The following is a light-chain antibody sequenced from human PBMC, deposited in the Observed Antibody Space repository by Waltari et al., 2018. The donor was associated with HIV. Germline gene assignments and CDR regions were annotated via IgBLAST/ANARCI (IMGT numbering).Light chain of an antibody. CDR3: QQYSDWPLT. CDR2: EAS. Sequence: EILMMRSPATLSVSLGIRVTLSCRANQSLGSNVAWYHQRPGQTPRLLVYEASTRAPDTPTRFTGSGSGTKFTLTIISLQSEDFGVYFCQQYSDWPLTFGGGTKVDIK. V-gene: IGKV3D-15*01. CDR1: QSLGSN. J-gene: IGKJ4*01.